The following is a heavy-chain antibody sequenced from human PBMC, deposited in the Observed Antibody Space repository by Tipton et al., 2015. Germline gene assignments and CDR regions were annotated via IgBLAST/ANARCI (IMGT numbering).Heavy chain of an antibody. D-gene: IGHD3-16*02. J-gene: IGHJ4*02. CDR3: ARDRYTWYYVDS. V-gene: IGHV4-38-2*02. Sequence: TLSLTCAVSAYSISSDYYWGWIRQPPGKELEWIGYIQYSGSTNYNPSLKSRVTISVDTSKTQFSLKMSSVTASDTAVYYCARDRYTWYYVDSWGQGTLVTVSS. CDR2: IQYSGST. CDR1: AYSISSDYY.